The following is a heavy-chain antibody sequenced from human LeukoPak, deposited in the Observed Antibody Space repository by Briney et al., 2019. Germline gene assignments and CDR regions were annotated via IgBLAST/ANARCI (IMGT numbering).Heavy chain of an antibody. V-gene: IGHV1-18*01. CDR1: GYNFITYP. CDR2: ISPYNDNT. Sequence: ASVKVSCKASGYNFITYPLIWVRQAPGQGLEWMGWISPYNDNTDLAQNLQGRVTMTTDTSTSTAYMELRGLTSDDTAVFFCARVATIWGSHRYFDYWGQGTLVTVSS. J-gene: IGHJ4*02. CDR3: ARVATIWGSHRYFDY. D-gene: IGHD3-16*02.